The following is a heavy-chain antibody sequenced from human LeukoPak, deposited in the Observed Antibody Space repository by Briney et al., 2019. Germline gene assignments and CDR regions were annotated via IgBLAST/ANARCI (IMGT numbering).Heavy chain of an antibody. J-gene: IGHJ6*02. D-gene: IGHD6-13*01. CDR3: ARIAAAGTMYYYYGMDV. CDR2: IYYSGST. CDR1: GGSISSSSYY. Sequence: PSETLSLTCTVSGGSISSSSYYWGWIRQPPGKGLEWIGSIYYSGSTYYNPSLKSRVTISVDTSKNQFSLKLSSVTAADTAVYYCARIAAAGTMYYYYGMDVWGQGTTVTVSS. V-gene: IGHV4-39*07.